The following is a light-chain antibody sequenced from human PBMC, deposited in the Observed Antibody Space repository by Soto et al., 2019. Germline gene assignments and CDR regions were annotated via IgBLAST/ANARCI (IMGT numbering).Light chain of an antibody. CDR2: AAS. CDR3: QQANNFQLT. J-gene: IGKJ4*01. CDR1: QGINNW. V-gene: IGKV1-12*01. Sequence: DIQMTQSPSSVSASVGDTVSITCRASQGINNWLAWYQQKPGKAPQVLIYAASSLQSGVPSRFSGSGFGTDFTLTITSLQPEEFATYFCQQANNFQLTFGGGTKIEIK.